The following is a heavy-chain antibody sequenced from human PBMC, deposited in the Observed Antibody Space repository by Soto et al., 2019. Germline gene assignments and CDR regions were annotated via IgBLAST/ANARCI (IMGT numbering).Heavy chain of an antibody. CDR2: INDSGNT. V-gene: IGHV4-34*01. J-gene: IGHJ4*02. CDR1: GGSFRGYF. Sequence: SETLSLTCAVSGGSFRGYFWSWIRQSPAKGLEWIGEINDSGNTYYNPSFKSRLTISVDASTSQISLRLTSVTAADSAVYYCQGGDFWGQGTRVTVSS. CDR3: QGGDF. D-gene: IGHD3-16*01.